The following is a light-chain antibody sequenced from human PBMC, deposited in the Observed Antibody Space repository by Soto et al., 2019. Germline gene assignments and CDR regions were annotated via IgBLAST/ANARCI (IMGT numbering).Light chain of an antibody. CDR2: KAS. CDR3: QKYNTYSRT. CDR1: QSISNW. J-gene: IGKJ1*01. Sequence: DIQMTQSPSTLSASVGDRVTITCRASQSISNWLAWYQQRPGKAPKLLIYKASSLEGGVPSRFSGSGSGTEFTITISSLQPDDFATYYCQKYNTYSRTFGQGTKVEIK. V-gene: IGKV1-5*03.